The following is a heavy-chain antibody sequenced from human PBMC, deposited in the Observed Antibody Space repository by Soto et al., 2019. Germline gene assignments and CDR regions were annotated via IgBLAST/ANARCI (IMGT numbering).Heavy chain of an antibody. Sequence: QVQLVESGGGLVKPGGSLRLSCAASGFTFSDYYMSWIRQAPGKGLEWVSYISSSSSYTNYADSVKGRFTISRDNAKNSLYLQMNSLRAEDTAVYYCARDLKGKRDYYGSGDYYYGMDVWGQGTTVTVSS. V-gene: IGHV3-11*06. CDR3: ARDLKGKRDYYGSGDYYYGMDV. D-gene: IGHD3-10*01. CDR1: GFTFSDYY. J-gene: IGHJ6*02. CDR2: ISSSSSYT.